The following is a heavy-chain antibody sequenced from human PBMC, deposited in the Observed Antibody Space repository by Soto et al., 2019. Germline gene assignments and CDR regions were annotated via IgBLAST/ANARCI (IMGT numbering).Heavy chain of an antibody. CDR2: ISGSGGST. J-gene: IGHJ4*02. Sequence: PGGSLRLSCAASGLTFSSYAMSWVRQAPGKGLEWVSAISGSGGSTYYPGSVKGRFTISRENAKNSLYLQMNSLRAGDTAVYYCTRSGRHDYGDANFDYWGQGTLVTVSS. CDR3: TRSGRHDYGDANFDY. CDR1: GLTFSSYA. D-gene: IGHD4-17*01. V-gene: IGHV3-23*01.